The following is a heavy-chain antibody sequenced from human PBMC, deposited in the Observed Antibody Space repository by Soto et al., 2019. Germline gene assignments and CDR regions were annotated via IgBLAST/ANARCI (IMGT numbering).Heavy chain of an antibody. CDR1: GFTFSSYG. CDR3: AKDLLVVGATPAYY. Sequence: QVQLVESGGGVVQPGRSLRLSCAASGFTFSSYGMHWVRQAPGNGLGLVAVISYDGSNKYYADSVKGRFTISRDNSKNTRYLQMNSLRAEDTAVYYCAKDLLVVGATPAYYWGQGTLVTVSS. V-gene: IGHV3-30*18. CDR2: ISYDGSNK. J-gene: IGHJ4*02. D-gene: IGHD1-26*01.